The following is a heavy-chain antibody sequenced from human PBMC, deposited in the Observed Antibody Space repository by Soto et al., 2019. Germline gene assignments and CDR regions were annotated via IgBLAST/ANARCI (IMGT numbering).Heavy chain of an antibody. V-gene: IGHV3-23*01. CDR2: ISGSGGST. Sequence: EVQLLESGGGLVQPGGSLRLSCAASGFTFSSYAMSWVRQAPGKGLEWVSAISGSGGSTYYADSVKGRFTISRDNSKNPLYLQMNSLRAEDTAVYYCAKDLLEESWFDPWGQGTLFTVFS. D-gene: IGHD1-1*01. J-gene: IGHJ5*02. CDR3: AKDLLEESWFDP. CDR1: GFTFSSYA.